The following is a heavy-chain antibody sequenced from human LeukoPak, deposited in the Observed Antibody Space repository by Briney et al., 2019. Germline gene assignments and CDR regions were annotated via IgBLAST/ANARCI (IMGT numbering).Heavy chain of an antibody. CDR2: ISSDGTDT. D-gene: IGHD1-1*01. Sequence: PGGSLRLSCAASGFTFSNYWMHWVRQAPGKGLVWVSRISSDGTDTSYADSVKGRFTISRDNAKNTLYLQMNSLRAEDTALYYCAKNNDFDYWGQGTLVTVSS. J-gene: IGHJ4*02. CDR3: AKNNDFDY. CDR1: GFTFSNYW. V-gene: IGHV3-74*01.